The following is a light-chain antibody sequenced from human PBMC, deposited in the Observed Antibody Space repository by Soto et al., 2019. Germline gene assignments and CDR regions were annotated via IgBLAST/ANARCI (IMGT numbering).Light chain of an antibody. CDR3: MQGTQWPFT. CDR2: KVS. J-gene: IGKJ2*01. CDR1: QSLVHSDGNTY. Sequence: DVVMTQSPLSLAVTLGQPASISCGSSQSLVHSDGNTYLNWFQQRPGQSPRRLIYKVSDWDSGVPDRVSGRGSGTDFTLKISRVEADDVGVYYCMQGTQWPFTFGQGTKREIK. V-gene: IGKV2-30*02.